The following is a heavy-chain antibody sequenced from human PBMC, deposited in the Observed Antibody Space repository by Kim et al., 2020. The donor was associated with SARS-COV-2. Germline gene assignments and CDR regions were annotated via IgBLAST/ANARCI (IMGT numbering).Heavy chain of an antibody. CDR2: IYYSGST. V-gene: IGHV4-31*03. CDR3: ARGDEVRGVIDYDAFDI. J-gene: IGHJ3*02. D-gene: IGHD3-10*01. Sequence: SETLSLTCTVSGGPISSGGYYWSWIRQHPGKGLEWIGYIYYSGSTYYNPSLKSRVTISVDTSKNQFSLKMSSVTAAATAVYYCARGDEVRGVIDYDAFDIWGQGTMVTVSS. CDR1: GGPISSGGYY.